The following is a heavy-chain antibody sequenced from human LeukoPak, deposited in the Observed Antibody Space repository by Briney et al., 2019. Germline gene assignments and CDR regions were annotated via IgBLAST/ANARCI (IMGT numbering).Heavy chain of an antibody. Sequence: GESLKISWKGSGYRFTSYWIGWVRQVPGKGLEWMGIIYSGDSDTRYSPSFQGQVTISADKSISTAYLQWSSLKASDTAMYYCARRFRGYSYGFDYWGQGTLVTVSS. D-gene: IGHD5-18*01. CDR1: GYRFTSYW. CDR3: ARRFRGYSYGFDY. J-gene: IGHJ4*02. V-gene: IGHV5-51*01. CDR2: IYSGDSDT.